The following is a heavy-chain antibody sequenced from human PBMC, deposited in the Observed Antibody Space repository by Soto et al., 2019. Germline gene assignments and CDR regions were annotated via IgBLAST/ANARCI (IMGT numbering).Heavy chain of an antibody. CDR3: ARDYYGSGSYSKGDAFDI. V-gene: IGHV3-30-3*01. Sequence: LRLSCAASGFTFSSYAMHWVRQAPGKGLGWVAVISYDGSNKYYADSVKGRFTISRDNSKNTLYLQMNSLRAEDTAVYYCARDYYGSGSYSKGDAFDIWGQGTMVTVSS. D-gene: IGHD3-10*01. J-gene: IGHJ3*02. CDR1: GFTFSSYA. CDR2: ISYDGSNK.